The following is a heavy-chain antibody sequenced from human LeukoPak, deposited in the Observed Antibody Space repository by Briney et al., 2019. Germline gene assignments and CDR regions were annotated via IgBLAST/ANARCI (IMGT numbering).Heavy chain of an antibody. V-gene: IGHV3-64D*06. CDR1: GFTFSSYA. Sequence: GGSLRLSCSASGFTFSSYAMHWVRQAPGKGLEYVSAISSNGGSTYYADSVKGRFTISRDNSKNTLYLQMSSLRAEDTAVYYCVNPGSIVVVPAAMSFDYWGPGTLVTVSS. CDR2: ISSNGGST. CDR3: VNPGSIVVVPAAMSFDY. D-gene: IGHD2-2*01. J-gene: IGHJ4*02.